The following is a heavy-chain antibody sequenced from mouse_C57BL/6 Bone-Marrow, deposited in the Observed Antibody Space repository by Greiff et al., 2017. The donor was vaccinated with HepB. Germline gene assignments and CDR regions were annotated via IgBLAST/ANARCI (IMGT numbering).Heavy chain of an antibody. CDR3: AKMGYYGSRAVV. J-gene: IGHJ1*03. D-gene: IGHD1-1*01. CDR1: GFSLTSYG. CDR2: IWRGGST. V-gene: IGHV2-5*01. Sequence: QVQLQQSGPGLVQPSQSLSITCTVSGFSLTSYGVHWVRQSPGKGLEWLGVIWRGGSTDYNAAFMSRLSITKDNSKCQVFFKMHSLQADDTAVYYCAKMGYYGSRAVVWGTGTTVTVSS.